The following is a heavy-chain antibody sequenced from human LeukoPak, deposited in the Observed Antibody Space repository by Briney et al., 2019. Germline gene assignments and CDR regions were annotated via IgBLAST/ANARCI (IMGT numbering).Heavy chain of an antibody. CDR3: TTGLTDYYDSSGYYPDY. D-gene: IGHD3-22*01. V-gene: IGHV3-15*01. CDR2: IKSKTDGGTT. Sequence: PGGSLRLSCAASGFTFSNAWMSWVRQAPGKGLEWVGRIKSKTDGGTTDYAAPVKGRFTITRDDSKSTLYLQMNSLKTEDTAVYYCTTGLTDYYDSSGYYPDYWGQGTLVTVSS. CDR1: GFTFSNAW. J-gene: IGHJ4*02.